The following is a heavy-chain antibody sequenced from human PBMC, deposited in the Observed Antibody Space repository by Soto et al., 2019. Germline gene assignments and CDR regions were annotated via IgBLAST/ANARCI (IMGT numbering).Heavy chain of an antibody. CDR2: IIPIFGTA. V-gene: IGHV1-69*06. CDR1: GGTFSSYA. Sequence: QVQLVQSGAEVKKPGSSVKVSCKASGGTFSSYAISWVRQAPGQGLEWMGGIIPIFGTANYAQKFQGRVTITADKSTRTAYMELSSLRSEDTAVYYCARGKHYYGSGSYYNWFDPWGQGTLVTVSS. J-gene: IGHJ5*02. D-gene: IGHD3-10*01. CDR3: ARGKHYYGSGSYYNWFDP.